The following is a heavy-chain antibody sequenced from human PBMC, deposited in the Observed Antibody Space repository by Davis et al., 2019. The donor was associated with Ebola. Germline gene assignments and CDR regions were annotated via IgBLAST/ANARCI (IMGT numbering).Heavy chain of an antibody. CDR1: GCSTSPSSYH. V-gene: IGHV4-39*01. CDR2: IHYSVST. D-gene: IGHD3-22*01. Sequence: PGGSLRLSCTVSGCSTSPSSYHLGFIRQPPGKRLVWIGSIHYSVSTYYNPSLKSRVTISLDTSKNQFTLKLSSVTAADTAVYYCARVGYESSGYHSSYVFDYWGKGNLVTVSS. J-gene: IGHJ4*02. CDR3: ARVGYESSGYHSSYVFDY.